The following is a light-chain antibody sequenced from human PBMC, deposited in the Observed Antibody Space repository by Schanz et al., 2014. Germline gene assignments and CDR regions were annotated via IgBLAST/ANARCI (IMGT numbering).Light chain of an antibody. V-gene: IGLV2-11*01. Sequence: QSALTQPRSVSGSPGQSVTISCTGTSSDVGGYNYVSWYQQHPGKAPKSMIYEVSKRPSGVPDRFSGSKSGNTASLTISGLQTEDEADYYCTSYTSVSTWVFGGGTKVTVL. J-gene: IGLJ3*02. CDR1: SSDVGGYNY. CDR3: TSYTSVSTWV. CDR2: EVS.